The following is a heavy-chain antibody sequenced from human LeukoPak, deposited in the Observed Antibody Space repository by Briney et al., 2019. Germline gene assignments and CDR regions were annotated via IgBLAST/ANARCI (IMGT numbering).Heavy chain of an antibody. CDR1: GVSISTTSYY. CDR3: ARQGGWGGALSFFDS. D-gene: IGHD3-16*01. J-gene: IGHJ4*02. V-gene: IGHV4-39*01. CDR2: MLYRGST. Sequence: PSETLSLTCTVSGVSISTTSYYWGWIRQTPGKGLEWIGSMLYRGSTYYSPSLRSRVIISVDASKNQFFLTLSAVTAADTAAYYCARQGGWGGALSFFDSWGQGTLVTVSS.